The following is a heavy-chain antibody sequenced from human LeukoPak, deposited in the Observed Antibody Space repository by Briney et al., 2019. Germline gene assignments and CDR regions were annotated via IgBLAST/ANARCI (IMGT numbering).Heavy chain of an antibody. V-gene: IGHV4-30-4*08. CDR3: ARAAARRFMDV. D-gene: IGHD6-6*01. J-gene: IGHJ6*03. CDR2: IYYSGST. CDR1: GGSINSDNYY. Sequence: SETLSLTCTVSGGSINSDNYYWSWIRQPPGKGLEWIGYIYYSGSTYYNPSLKSRVTISLDTSKNQFSLKLSSVTAADTAVYYCARAAARRFMDVWGKGTTVTVSS.